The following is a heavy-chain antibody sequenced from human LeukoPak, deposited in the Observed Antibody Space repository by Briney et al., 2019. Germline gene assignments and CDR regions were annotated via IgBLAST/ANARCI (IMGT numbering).Heavy chain of an antibody. CDR3: ARDAYSSSWYGDDAFDI. Sequence: SETLSLTCTVSGGSISSYYWSWIRQPAGKGLEWIGRIYTSGSTNYNPSLKSRVTTSVDTSKNQFSLKLSSVTAADTAVYYCARDAYSSSWYGDDAFDIWGQGTMVTVSS. CDR2: IYTSGST. CDR1: GGSISSYY. J-gene: IGHJ3*02. D-gene: IGHD6-13*01. V-gene: IGHV4-4*07.